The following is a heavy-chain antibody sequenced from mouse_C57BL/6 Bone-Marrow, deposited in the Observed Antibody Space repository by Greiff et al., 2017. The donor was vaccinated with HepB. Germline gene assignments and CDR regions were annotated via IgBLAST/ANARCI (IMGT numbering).Heavy chain of an antibody. Sequence: LVESGAELVKPGASVKLSCKASGYTFTEYTIHWVKQRSGQGLEWIGWFYPGSGSIKYNEKFKYKATLTAYKSSSTVYMELSRLTSEDSAVYFCARHEEYDYDGAWFAYWGQGTLVTVSA. CDR1: GYTFTEYT. V-gene: IGHV1-62-2*01. CDR3: ARHEEYDYDGAWFAY. CDR2: FYPGSGSI. D-gene: IGHD2-4*01. J-gene: IGHJ3*01.